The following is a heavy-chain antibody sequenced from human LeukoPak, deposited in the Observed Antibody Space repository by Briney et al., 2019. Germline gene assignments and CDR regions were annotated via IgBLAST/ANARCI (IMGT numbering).Heavy chain of an antibody. CDR1: GYTFTDYY. Sequence: ASVKVSCKASGYTFTDYYMHWVQQAPGKGLEWMGLVDPEDGETIYAEKFQGRVTITADTSTDTAYMELSSLRSEDTAVYYCATERTKTTSFDYWGQGTLVTVSS. D-gene: IGHD1-14*01. V-gene: IGHV1-69-2*01. CDR2: VDPEDGET. J-gene: IGHJ4*02. CDR3: ATERTKTTSFDY.